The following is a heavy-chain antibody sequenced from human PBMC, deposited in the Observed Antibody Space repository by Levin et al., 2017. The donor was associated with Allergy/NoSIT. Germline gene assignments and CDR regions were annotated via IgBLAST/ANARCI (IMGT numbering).Heavy chain of an antibody. CDR3: ARAVSWVVGPTKWFDP. CDR1: DYSISSGYY. Sequence: LSQTLSLTCGVSDYSISSGYYWGWIRQPPGKGLEWIGSIYHSGSTYYNPSLKSRVTISVDTSKNQFSLNVSSVTAADTAVYYCARAVSWVVGPTKWFDPWGQGTLVTVSS. J-gene: IGHJ5*02. CDR2: IYHSGST. V-gene: IGHV4-38-2*01. D-gene: IGHD1-26*01.